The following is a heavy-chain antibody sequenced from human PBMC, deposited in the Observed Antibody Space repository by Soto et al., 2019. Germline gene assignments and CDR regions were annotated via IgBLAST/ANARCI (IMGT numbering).Heavy chain of an antibody. D-gene: IGHD4-17*01. V-gene: IGHV3-33*06. CDR2: IWYDGSNK. CDR3: AKDYGEYVGGFDY. CDR1: GFTFSTYG. Sequence: GGSLRLSCAASGFTFSTYGMHWVRQAPGKGLEWVAVIWYDGSNKYYVDSVKGRFTISRDNSKNTLYLQMNSLRAEDTAVYYCAKDYGEYVGGFDYWGQGTLVTVSS. J-gene: IGHJ4*02.